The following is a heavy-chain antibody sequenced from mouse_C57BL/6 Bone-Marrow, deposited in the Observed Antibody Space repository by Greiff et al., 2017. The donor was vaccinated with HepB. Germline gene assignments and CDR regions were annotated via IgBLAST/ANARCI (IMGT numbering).Heavy chain of an antibody. D-gene: IGHD3-1*01. J-gene: IGHJ2*01. CDR2: ISDGGSYT. Sequence: EVMLVESGGGLVKPGGSLKFSCAASGFTFSSYALSWVRQTPEKRLEWVATISDGGSYTYYPDNVKGRFTISRDTAKNNLYLQMSHLKSEDTAMYDCAREGLAFDYGDQGTTLTVSS. V-gene: IGHV5-4*01. CDR3: AREGLAFDY. CDR1: GFTFSSYA.